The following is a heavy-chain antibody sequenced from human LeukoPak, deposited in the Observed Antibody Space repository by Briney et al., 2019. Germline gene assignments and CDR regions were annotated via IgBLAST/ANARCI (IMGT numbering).Heavy chain of an antibody. V-gene: IGHV5-51*01. Sequence: GESLKISCKGSGYSFTSYWIGWVRQMPGKGLEWMEIIYPGDSDTRYSPSFQGQVTISADKSISTAYLQWSSLKASDTAMYYCARQDRLGVGYYRMDVWGQGTTVTVSS. D-gene: IGHD3-16*01. CDR1: GYSFTSYW. CDR2: IYPGDSDT. J-gene: IGHJ6*02. CDR3: ARQDRLGVGYYRMDV.